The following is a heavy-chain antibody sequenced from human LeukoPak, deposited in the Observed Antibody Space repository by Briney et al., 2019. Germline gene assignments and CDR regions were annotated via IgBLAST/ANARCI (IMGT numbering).Heavy chain of an antibody. CDR2: IYTSGST. D-gene: IGHD3-3*01. V-gene: IGHV4-61*02. CDR3: ARQPTIFGVVKYYFDY. J-gene: IGHJ4*02. Sequence: SETLSLTCAVSGGSISSGGYYWSWIRQPAGKGLEWIGRIYTSGSTNYNPSLKSRVTMSVDTSKNQFSLKLSSVTAADTAVYYCARQPTIFGVVKYYFDYWGQGTLVTVSS. CDR1: GGSISSGGYY.